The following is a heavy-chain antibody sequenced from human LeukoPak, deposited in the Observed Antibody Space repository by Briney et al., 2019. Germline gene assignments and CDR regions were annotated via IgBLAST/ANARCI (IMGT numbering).Heavy chain of an antibody. CDR1: GFTFSNAW. CDR2: IKSKTDGGTT. CDR3: TTDGQWELPPYIDAFDI. V-gene: IGHV3-15*01. Sequence: GGSLRLSCAASGFTFSNAWMSWVRQAPGKGLEWVGRIKSKTDGGTTDYAAPVKGRFTISRDDSKNTLYLQMNSLKTEDTAVYYCTTDGQWELPPYIDAFDIWGQGTMVTVSS. J-gene: IGHJ3*02. D-gene: IGHD1-26*01.